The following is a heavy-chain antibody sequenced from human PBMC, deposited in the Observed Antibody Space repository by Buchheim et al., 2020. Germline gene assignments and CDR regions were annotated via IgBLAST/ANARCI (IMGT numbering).Heavy chain of an antibody. CDR1: GFTFSNHG. CDR2: ISFDGTNT. V-gene: IGHV3-30*03. CDR3: VGGLLRSLEWLFVP. D-gene: IGHD3-3*01. Sequence: QVQLVESGGGVVQPGRSLRLSCAASGFTFSNHGMYWVRQAPGKGLQWVALISFDGTNTSYADSFMGRFTVSRGNSKSTLYLQMNSLRLEDTAVYYCVGGLLRSLEWLFVPWGQGT. J-gene: IGHJ5*02.